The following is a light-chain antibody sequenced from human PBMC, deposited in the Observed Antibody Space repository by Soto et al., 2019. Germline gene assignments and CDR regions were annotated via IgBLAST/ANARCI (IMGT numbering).Light chain of an antibody. CDR2: DVS. V-gene: IGLV2-14*01. CDR1: SSDVGAYNY. CDR3: SSYTSDNTYV. J-gene: IGLJ1*01. Sequence: QSALTQPASVSGSPGQSITISCSGTSSDVGAYNYVSWYQQHPGKAPRVMIYDVSNRPSGVSNRFSGSKSGNTATLTISGLQAEDEADYYCSSYTSDNTYVFATGTKSPS.